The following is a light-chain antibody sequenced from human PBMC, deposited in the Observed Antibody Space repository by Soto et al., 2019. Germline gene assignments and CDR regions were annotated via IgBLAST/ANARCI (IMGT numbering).Light chain of an antibody. Sequence: QSVLTQPPSASGSPGQSVTISCTGTSNDIGGFNYVFWYQQHPGKAPKLIIYEVTERPSGVPDRFSGSKSGNTASLTISGLQPEDEADYYCSSYTTSSTLVFGTGTKVTVL. V-gene: IGLV2-8*01. CDR2: EVT. CDR1: SNDIGGFNY. J-gene: IGLJ1*01. CDR3: SSYTTSSTLV.